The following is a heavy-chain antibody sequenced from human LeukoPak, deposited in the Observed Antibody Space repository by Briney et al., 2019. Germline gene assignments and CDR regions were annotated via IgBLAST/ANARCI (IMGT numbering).Heavy chain of an antibody. CDR2: IIPIFGTA. J-gene: IGHJ3*02. Sequence: SVKVSCKASGGTFSSYAISWVRQAPGQGLEWMGGIIPIFGTANYAQKFQGGVTITTDESTSTAYMELSSLRSEDTAVYYCATEYSSSSGAFDIWGQGTMVTVSS. V-gene: IGHV1-69*05. D-gene: IGHD6-6*01. CDR3: ATEYSSSSGAFDI. CDR1: GGTFSSYA.